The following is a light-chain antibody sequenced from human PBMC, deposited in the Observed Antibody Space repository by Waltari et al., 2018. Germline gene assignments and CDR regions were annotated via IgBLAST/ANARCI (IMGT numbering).Light chain of an antibody. CDR3: QSADSSGTYVV. Sequence: SYELTQPPSVSVSPGQTARITCSGDALPKQDAYWYQQKPGQAPVLVLYKDSGSPSGVPARFSCSSSGTTVTLTISGVQAADEADYYCQSADSSGTYVVFGGGTKLTVL. V-gene: IGLV3-25*03. CDR1: ALPKQD. CDR2: KDS. J-gene: IGLJ2*01.